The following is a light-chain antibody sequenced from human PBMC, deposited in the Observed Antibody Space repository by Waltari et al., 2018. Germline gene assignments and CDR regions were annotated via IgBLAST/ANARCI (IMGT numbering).Light chain of an antibody. CDR1: QDIYKS. V-gene: IGKV1-39*01. CDR2: STS. J-gene: IGKJ2*01. Sequence: DIQMNQSPSSLSAYVGDSVTITCRASQDIYKSLNWYQQKPGKAPKLLVYSTSRLETGVPSRFRGSGSGTDFTLTINSLEPEDFATYYCQHYHHSPYTFGQGT. CDR3: QHYHHSPYT.